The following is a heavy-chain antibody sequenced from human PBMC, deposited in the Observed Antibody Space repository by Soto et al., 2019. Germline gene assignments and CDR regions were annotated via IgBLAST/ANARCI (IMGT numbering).Heavy chain of an antibody. CDR3: ARSSSWSRAFDI. J-gene: IGHJ3*02. D-gene: IGHD6-13*01. CDR2: IYHSGST. CDR1: GGSISSSNW. Sequence: QVQLQESGPGLVKPSGTLSLTCAVSGGSISSSNWWSWVRQPPGKGLEWMGGIYHSGSTNYNPSLQSRVTISVDKSKNKFSLKLSAVTAADTAVYYCARSSSWSRAFDIWGQGTMVTVSS. V-gene: IGHV4-4*02.